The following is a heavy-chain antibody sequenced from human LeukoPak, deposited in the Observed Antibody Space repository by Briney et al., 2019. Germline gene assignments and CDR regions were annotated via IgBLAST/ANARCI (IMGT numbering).Heavy chain of an antibody. J-gene: IGHJ4*02. CDR3: ARVGDSSGYYRYHFDY. CDR2: IDYSGST. Sequence: PSETLSLTCTVSGGSISSYYWSWIRQPPGKGLEWIGYIDYSGSTNYNPSLKSRVTISVDTSKNQFSLKLSSVTAADTAVYYCARVGDSSGYYRYHFDYWGQGTLVTVSS. V-gene: IGHV4-59*01. CDR1: GGSISSYY. D-gene: IGHD3-22*01.